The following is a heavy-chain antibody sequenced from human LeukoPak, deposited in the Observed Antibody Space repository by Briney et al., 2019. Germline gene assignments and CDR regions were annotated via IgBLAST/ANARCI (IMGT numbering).Heavy chain of an antibody. D-gene: IGHD6-13*01. CDR1: GYTFTGYF. CDR3: ARSVEQLANFDY. CDR2: INPNIGAT. V-gene: IGHV1-2*02. J-gene: IGHJ4*02. Sequence: ASVKVSCKASGYTFTGYFMHWVRQAPGQGLEWIGWINPNIGATKYARKFQGRITMTRDTSISTAYMELSRLRSDDTAVYYCARSVEQLANFDYWGQGTLVTVSS.